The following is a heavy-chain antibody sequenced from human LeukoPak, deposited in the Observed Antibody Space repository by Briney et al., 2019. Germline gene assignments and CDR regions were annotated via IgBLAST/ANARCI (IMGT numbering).Heavy chain of an antibody. CDR3: ARVSDFWSGYYPDYYYYYMDV. V-gene: IGHV1-18*01. CDR2: ISAYNGNT. J-gene: IGHJ6*03. CDR1: GYTFTSYG. D-gene: IGHD3-3*01. Sequence: GASVKVSCKASGYTFTSYGIRWVRQAPGQGLEWMGWISAYNGNTNYAPKLQGRVTMTTDTSTSTAYMELGSLRSDDTAVYYCARVSDFWSGYYPDYYYYYMDVWGKGTTVTVSS.